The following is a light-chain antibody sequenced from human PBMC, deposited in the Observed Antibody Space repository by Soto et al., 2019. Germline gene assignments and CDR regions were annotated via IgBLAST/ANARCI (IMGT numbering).Light chain of an antibody. V-gene: IGKV1-12*01. CDR2: TAS. CDR3: QQAASFPIT. J-gene: IGKJ5*01. Sequence: DIQLTQSPSSVSASIGDRVTISCRASQSIYKWLVWYQQKPGKAPNLLIYTASSLQSGVPSRFSGSGSGTDFTLTINGLQPEDFATYYCQQAASFPITFGQGTRLEIK. CDR1: QSIYKW.